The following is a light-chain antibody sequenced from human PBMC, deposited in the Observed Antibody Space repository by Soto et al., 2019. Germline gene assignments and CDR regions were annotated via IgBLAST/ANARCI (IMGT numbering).Light chain of an antibody. CDR1: QRVNSRY. J-gene: IGKJ5*01. CDR2: RTS. Sequence: IVLTHSPGTLSLSPGEMATLSSRPSQRVNSRYLAWYQQKPGQPPNIPIYRTSSRPSGITARFSGSGSGTEFTLTIISLQPEDFPVYYCQQYHSSPITFGQGTRLEIK. V-gene: IGKV3-20*01. CDR3: QQYHSSPIT.